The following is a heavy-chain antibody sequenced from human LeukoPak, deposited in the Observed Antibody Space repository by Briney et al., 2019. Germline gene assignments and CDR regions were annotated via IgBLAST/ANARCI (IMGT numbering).Heavy chain of an antibody. J-gene: IGHJ4*02. CDR2: ISGSGGST. CDR3: AKRPDVLRYFDWLLYTLNFDY. V-gene: IGHV3-23*01. D-gene: IGHD3-9*01. Sequence: GGSLRLSCAASGFTFSSYAMSWGRQAPGKGLGWVSGISGSGGSTYYADSVKGRFTIPRDNSKNTLYLQMNSLRAEDTAVYYCAKRPDVLRYFDWLLYTLNFDYWGQGTLVTVSS. CDR1: GFTFSSYA.